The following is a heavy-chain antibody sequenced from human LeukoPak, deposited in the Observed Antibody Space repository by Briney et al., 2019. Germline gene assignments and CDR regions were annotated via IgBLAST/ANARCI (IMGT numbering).Heavy chain of an antibody. CDR1: GGSISSSSYY. V-gene: IGHV4-39*01. Sequence: PSETLSLTCTVSGGSISSSSYYWGWIRQPPGKGLEWIGSIYYSGSTYYNPSLKSRVTISVDTSKNQFSLKLSSVTAADTAVYYCAMDSSGWGYRFDYWGQGTLVTVSS. CDR2: IYYSGST. CDR3: AMDSSGWGYRFDY. J-gene: IGHJ4*02. D-gene: IGHD6-19*01.